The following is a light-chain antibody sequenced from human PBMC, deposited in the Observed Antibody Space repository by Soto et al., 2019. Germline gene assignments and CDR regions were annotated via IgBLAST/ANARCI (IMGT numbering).Light chain of an antibody. J-gene: IGKJ1*01. CDR1: QSVSSS. CDR2: GAS. CDR3: QQYNNWPWGT. Sequence: EIVMTQSPATLSVSPRQRATLSCRASQSVSSSLAWYQQKPGQAPRLLIYGASARATGIPARFIGSGSGTEFTLTISSLQSEDFAVYYCQQYNNWPWGTFGQGTKVDIK. V-gene: IGKV3D-15*01.